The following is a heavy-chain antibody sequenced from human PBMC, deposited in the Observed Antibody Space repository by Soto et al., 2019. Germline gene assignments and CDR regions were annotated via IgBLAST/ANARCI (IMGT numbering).Heavy chain of an antibody. J-gene: IGHJ6*02. CDR1: GGSVTNSSYY. V-gene: IGHV4-39*07. CDR3: APLRGVPILGSYYYYGMDV. CDR2: INHSGST. D-gene: IGHD3-10*01. Sequence: SETLSLTCTVSGGSVTNSSYYWSWIRQPPGKGLEWIGEINHSGSTNYNPSLKSRVTISVDTSKNQFSLKLSSVTAADTAVYYCAPLRGVPILGSYYYYGMDVWGQGTTVTVSS.